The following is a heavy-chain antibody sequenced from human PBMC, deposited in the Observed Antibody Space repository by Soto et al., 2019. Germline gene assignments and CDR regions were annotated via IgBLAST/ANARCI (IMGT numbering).Heavy chain of an antibody. V-gene: IGHV3-73*01. D-gene: IGHD5-12*01. CDR3: TSTRIGDGYKNDAFDI. Sequence: EVQLVESGGGLVQPGGSLKLSCAASGFTFSGSAMHWVRQASGKGLEWVGRIRSKANSYATAYAASVKGRFTIYRDDSKNTAYLQMNSLKTEDTAVYYCTSTRIGDGYKNDAFDIWGQGTMVTVSS. J-gene: IGHJ3*02. CDR1: GFTFSGSA. CDR2: IRSKANSYAT.